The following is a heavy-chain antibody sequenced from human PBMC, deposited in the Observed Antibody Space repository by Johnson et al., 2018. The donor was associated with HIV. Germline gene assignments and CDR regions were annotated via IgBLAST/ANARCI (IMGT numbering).Heavy chain of an antibody. V-gene: IGHV3-66*03. CDR3: AKGRKWNDVGNDALDI. Sequence: VQLVESGGGLIQPGGSLRLSCAASGFTVSSNYMSWVRQAPGKGLEWVSVIYSGGSTYYADSVKGRFTISRDNSKSTVFLQMSNLIPEDTAVYYCAKGRKWNDVGNDALDIGGQGTLVTVSS. CDR2: IYSGGST. J-gene: IGHJ3*02. D-gene: IGHD1-1*01. CDR1: GFTVSSNY.